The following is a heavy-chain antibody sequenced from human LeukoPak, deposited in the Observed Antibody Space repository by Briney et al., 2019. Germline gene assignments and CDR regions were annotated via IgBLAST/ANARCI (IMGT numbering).Heavy chain of an antibody. J-gene: IGHJ6*03. CDR1: GFTFSSYS. CDR3: ARDPSSWYYYYTDV. V-gene: IGHV3-48*01. CDR2: ISSSSTI. D-gene: IGHD6-13*01. Sequence: PGGSLRLSCAASGFTFSSYSMNWVRQAPGKGLEWVSYISSSSTIYYADSVKGRFTISRDNAKNSLYLQMNSLRAEDTAVYYCARDPSSWYYYYTDVWGKGTTVTVSS.